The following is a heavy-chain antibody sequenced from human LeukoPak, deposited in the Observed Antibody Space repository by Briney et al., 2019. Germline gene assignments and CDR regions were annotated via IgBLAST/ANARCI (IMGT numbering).Heavy chain of an antibody. CDR1: GYTLNELS. CDR3: ARGTDYDYVWGSYRPLN. D-gene: IGHD3-16*02. V-gene: IGHV1-24*01. J-gene: IGHJ4*02. Sequence: APVKVSCKVSGYTLNELSMHWVRQARGKGLECMGGFDPEDGETIYAQKFQGRVTITADESTSTAYMELSSLRSEDTAVYYCARGTDYDYVWGSYRPLNWGQGTLVTVSS. CDR2: FDPEDGET.